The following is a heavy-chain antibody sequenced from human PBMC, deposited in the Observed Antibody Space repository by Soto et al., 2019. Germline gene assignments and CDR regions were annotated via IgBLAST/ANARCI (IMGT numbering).Heavy chain of an antibody. CDR3: ARYPTLGASGYPFDGFDF. CDR2: IYNNGST. CDR1: GGSISSYY. D-gene: IGHD3-3*01. J-gene: IGHJ3*01. Sequence: PSETLSLTCTVSGGSISSYYWSWIRQPPGKGLEWIGYIYNNGSTNYNPSLKSRVTISVDTSKNQFSQKLSSVTAADTAVYYCARYPTLGASGYPFDGFDFWGQGTMVTVSS. V-gene: IGHV4-59*01.